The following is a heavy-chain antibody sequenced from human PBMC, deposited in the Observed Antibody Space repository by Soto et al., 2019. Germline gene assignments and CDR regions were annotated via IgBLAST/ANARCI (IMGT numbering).Heavy chain of an antibody. CDR3: ARGTCSGGSCYSFHFEY. CDR2: INADNGNT. J-gene: IGHJ4*02. CDR1: GYTFTSYA. Sequence: QVQLVQSGAEVKKPGASVKVSCKASGYTFTSYAIHWVRQAPGQRLEWMGWINADNGNTIYSQNFQGRATITRDTSASTAYMELSSLRSEDTAVYYCARGTCSGGSCYSFHFEYWGQGTLVTVSS. D-gene: IGHD2-15*01. V-gene: IGHV1-3*01.